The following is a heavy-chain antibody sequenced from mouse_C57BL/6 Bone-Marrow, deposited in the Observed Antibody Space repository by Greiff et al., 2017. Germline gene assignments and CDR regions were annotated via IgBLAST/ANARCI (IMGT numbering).Heavy chain of an antibody. Sequence: QVQLQQPGAELVRPGSSVKLSCKASGYTFTSYWMDWVKQRPGQGLEWIGNIYPSDSETHYNQKFKDKATLTVDKSSSTAYMQLHSLTSEESAVDYCARGGSSTWFAYWGQGTLVTVSA. CDR1: GYTFTSYW. J-gene: IGHJ3*01. CDR2: IYPSDSET. V-gene: IGHV1-61*01. CDR3: ARGGSSTWFAY.